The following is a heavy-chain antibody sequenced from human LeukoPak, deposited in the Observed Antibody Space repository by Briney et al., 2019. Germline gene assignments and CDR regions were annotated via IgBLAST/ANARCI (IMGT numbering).Heavy chain of an antibody. J-gene: IGHJ4*02. CDR2: ISGSGSTI. D-gene: IGHD6-19*01. Sequence: GGSLRLSCAASGFTFSDYYIGLIRQAPGNGLGWVSYISGSGSTIYYADSVKGRFTISRDNAKNSLYLQMNSLRAEDTAVYYCASYSGFSSGWYFDYWGQGTLVTVSS. CDR3: ASYSGFSSGWYFDY. CDR1: GFTFSDYY. V-gene: IGHV3-11*01.